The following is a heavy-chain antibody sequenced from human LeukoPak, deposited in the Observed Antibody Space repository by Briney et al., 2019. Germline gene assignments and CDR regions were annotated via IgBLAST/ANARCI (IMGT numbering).Heavy chain of an antibody. V-gene: IGHV4-61*01. CDR1: GGSVSSGSYY. J-gene: IGHJ3*02. CDR2: IYYSGST. CDR3: ARAPLSGYSKRGAFDI. Sequence: SETLFLTCTVSGGSVSSGSYYWSWIRQPPGKGLEWIGYIYYSGSTNYNPSLKSRVTISVDTSKNQFSLKLSSVTAADTAVYYCARAPLSGYSKRGAFDIWGQGTMVTVSS. D-gene: IGHD5-12*01.